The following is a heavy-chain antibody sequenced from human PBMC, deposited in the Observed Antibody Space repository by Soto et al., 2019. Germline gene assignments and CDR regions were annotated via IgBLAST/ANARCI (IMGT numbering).Heavy chain of an antibody. Sequence: EVQLLESGGGLVQPGGSLRLSCAASGFTFSSYAMSWVRQAPGKGLEWVSVISGSGGSTYYADSVKGRFTIPKDNSKNTLYLQLNSLIAEDTAVYYCAKRAWDYFYFDYWGQGTLVTVSS. CDR1: GFTFSSYA. J-gene: IGHJ4*02. V-gene: IGHV3-23*01. D-gene: IGHD1-7*01. CDR3: AKRAWDYFYFDY. CDR2: ISGSGGST.